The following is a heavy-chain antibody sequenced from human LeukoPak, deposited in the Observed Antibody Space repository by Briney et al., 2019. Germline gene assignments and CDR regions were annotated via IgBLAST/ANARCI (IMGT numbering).Heavy chain of an antibody. J-gene: IGHJ4*02. CDR3: ARNTAMIDY. Sequence: SQTLSLTCAISGDSVSSKTSAWNWIRQSPSGGLEWLGRTYYRSKWHNDYAVSVKSRVTINPDTFNNQFSLQLTSVTPEDTAVYYCARNTAMIDYWGQGTLVTVSS. CDR2: TYYRSKWHN. CDR1: GDSVSSKTSA. V-gene: IGHV6-1*01. D-gene: IGHD5-18*01.